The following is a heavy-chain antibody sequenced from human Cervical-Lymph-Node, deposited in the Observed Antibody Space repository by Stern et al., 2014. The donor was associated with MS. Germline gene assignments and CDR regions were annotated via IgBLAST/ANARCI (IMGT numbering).Heavy chain of an antibody. J-gene: IGHJ5*02. CDR3: AREEQQLVHGNWFDP. CDR1: GYSISSGYY. Sequence: QLQLQESGPGLVKPSETLSLTCTVSGYSISSGYYWGWIRQPPGKGLEWIGTIYHSGSTYYNPSLQSRVTLSVDTSKNQFSLKLSFVTAADTAVYYCAREEQQLVHGNWFDPWGQGTLVTVSS. V-gene: IGHV4-38-2*02. D-gene: IGHD6-13*01. CDR2: IYHSGST.